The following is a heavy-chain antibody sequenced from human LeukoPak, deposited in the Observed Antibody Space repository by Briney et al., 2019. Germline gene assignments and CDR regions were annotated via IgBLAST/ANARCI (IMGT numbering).Heavy chain of an antibody. Sequence: ASVKVSCKVSGYTLTELSMHWVRQAPGKGLEWMGGFDPEDGETIYAQKFQGRVTMTEDTSTDTAYMELSSLRSEDTAVYYCATGLGYYYDSSGYYYDDYWGQGTLVTVSS. J-gene: IGHJ4*02. D-gene: IGHD3-22*01. V-gene: IGHV1-24*01. CDR3: ATGLGYYYDSSGYYYDDY. CDR1: GYTLTELS. CDR2: FDPEDGET.